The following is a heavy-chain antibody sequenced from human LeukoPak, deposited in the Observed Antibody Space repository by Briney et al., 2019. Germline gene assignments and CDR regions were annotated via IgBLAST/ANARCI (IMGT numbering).Heavy chain of an antibody. CDR3: AKDKKKTLSSGLYYYDSSGPGDY. V-gene: IGHV3-23*01. Sequence: GGSLRLSCAASGFTFSSYAMSWVRQAPGKGLEWVSAISGSGGSTYYADSVKGRFTISRDNSKNTLYLQMNSLRAEDTAVYYCAKDKKKTLSSGLYYYDSSGPGDYWGQGTLVTVSS. D-gene: IGHD3-22*01. CDR2: ISGSGGST. J-gene: IGHJ4*02. CDR1: GFTFSSYA.